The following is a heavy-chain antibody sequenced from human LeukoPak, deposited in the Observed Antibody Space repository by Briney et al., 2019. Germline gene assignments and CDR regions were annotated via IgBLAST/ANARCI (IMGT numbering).Heavy chain of an antibody. CDR3: ATLAFDS. D-gene: IGHD3-3*02. J-gene: IGHJ4*02. Sequence: PGGSLRLSCTASGFTFSRSWMHWVRQAPGKGLEWVADIKEDGSDKYYGDSVKGRFTISRDNAKNSVYLQMNSLSPEDTAIYFCATLAFDSWGQGTLVTVSS. V-gene: IGHV3-7*01. CDR1: GFTFSRSW. CDR2: IKEDGSDK.